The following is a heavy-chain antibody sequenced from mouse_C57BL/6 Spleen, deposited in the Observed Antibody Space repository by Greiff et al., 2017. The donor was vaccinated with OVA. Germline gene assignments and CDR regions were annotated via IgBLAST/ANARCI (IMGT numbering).Heavy chain of an antibody. V-gene: IGHV5-17*01. CDR3: ARRYYSGAMDY. Sequence: EVKLMESGGGLVKPGGSLKLSCAASGFTFSDYGMHWVRQAPEKGLEWVAYISSGSSTIYYADTVKGRFTISRDNAKNTLFLQMTSLRSEDTAMYYCARRYYSGAMDYWGQGTSVTVSS. D-gene: IGHD1-1*01. CDR2: ISSGSSTI. CDR1: GFTFSDYG. J-gene: IGHJ4*01.